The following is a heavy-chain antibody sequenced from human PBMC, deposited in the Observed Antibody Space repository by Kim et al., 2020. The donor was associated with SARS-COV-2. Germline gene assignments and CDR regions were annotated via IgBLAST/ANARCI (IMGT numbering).Heavy chain of an antibody. D-gene: IGHD2-21*02. V-gene: IGHV4-4*07. CDR2: IYTSGST. Sequence: SETLSLTCTVSGGSISSYYWSWIRQPAGKGLEWIGRIYTSGSTNYNPSLKSRVTMSVDTSKNQFSLKLSSVTAADTAVYYCARDRGAYCGGDCYSYSMDVWGQGTTVTVSS. CDR1: GGSISSYY. CDR3: ARDRGAYCGGDCYSYSMDV. J-gene: IGHJ6*02.